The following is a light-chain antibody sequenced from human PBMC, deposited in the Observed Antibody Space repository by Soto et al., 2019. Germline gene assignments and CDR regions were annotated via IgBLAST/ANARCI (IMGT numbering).Light chain of an antibody. J-gene: IGKJ1*01. Sequence: AIRVAQSPSSLSASVGDRVTITCRASQDIRDDLGWYQLKPGKAPKLLIYAASTLQSGVPSRFSGSGSGTEFTLTISSLQPEDFGTYYCLQDFNFPQPFGKGTKVEIK. CDR1: QDIRDD. V-gene: IGKV1-6*01. CDR3: LQDFNFPQP. CDR2: AAS.